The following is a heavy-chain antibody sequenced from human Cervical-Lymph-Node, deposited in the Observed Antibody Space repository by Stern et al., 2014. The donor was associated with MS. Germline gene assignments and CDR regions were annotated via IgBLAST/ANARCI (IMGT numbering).Heavy chain of an antibody. J-gene: IGHJ4*02. CDR3: AREPTSMGLDY. CDR1: GFTFSTYS. D-gene: IGHD5-18*01. Sequence: VQLVQSGGGLVKPGGSLRLSCAASGFTFSTYSMIWVRQAPGRGLEWVSSISSTSNYIYYADSVKGRFTISRDNAKNSLYLQMSGLRAEDTAVYYCAREPTSMGLDYWGQGSLVTVSS. V-gene: IGHV3-21*01. CDR2: ISSTSNYI.